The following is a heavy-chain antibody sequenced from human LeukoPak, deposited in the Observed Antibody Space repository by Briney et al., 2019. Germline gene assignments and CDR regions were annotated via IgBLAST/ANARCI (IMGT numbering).Heavy chain of an antibody. Sequence: PGGSLRLSCAASGFTFTNYAMSWVRQAPGKGLEWVSSIIANGGRAYYADSVKGRFTISRDNSKNTLYLQMNSLRAEDTAAYYCAKVPYYYDSSGYIYFDYWGQGTLVTVSS. CDR3: AKVPYYYDSSGYIYFDY. J-gene: IGHJ4*02. D-gene: IGHD3-22*01. CDR1: GFTFTNYA. V-gene: IGHV3-23*01. CDR2: IIANGGRA.